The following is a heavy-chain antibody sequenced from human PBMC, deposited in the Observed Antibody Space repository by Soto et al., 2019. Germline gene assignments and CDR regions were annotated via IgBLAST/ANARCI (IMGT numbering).Heavy chain of an antibody. CDR1: GFTFSSYA. V-gene: IGHV3-30-3*01. D-gene: IGHD2-15*01. CDR3: ARDHVVVAATFRASYYGMDV. J-gene: IGHJ6*02. Sequence: QVPLVESGGGVVQRGRSLRLSCAASGFTFSSYAMHWVRQAPGKGLEWVAVISYDGSNKYYADSVKGRFTISRDNSKNTLYLQMNSLRAEDTAVYYCARDHVVVAATFRASYYGMDVWGQGTTVTVSS. CDR2: ISYDGSNK.